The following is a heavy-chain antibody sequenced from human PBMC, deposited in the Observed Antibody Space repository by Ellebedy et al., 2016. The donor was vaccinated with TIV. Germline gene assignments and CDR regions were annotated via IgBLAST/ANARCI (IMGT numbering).Heavy chain of an antibody. D-gene: IGHD2/OR15-2a*01. CDR1: GYTFTGYN. CDR2: SNPNSADT. Sequence: AASVKVSCKASGYTFTGYNIHWVRQAPGQGLEWMGWSNPNSADTNSAQKFQGRVTMSRDTSFTSTYMELSRLTSADTAVYYCARTGEYSDDAFDIWGQGTTVTVSS. J-gene: IGHJ3*02. V-gene: IGHV1-2*02. CDR3: ARTGEYSDDAFDI.